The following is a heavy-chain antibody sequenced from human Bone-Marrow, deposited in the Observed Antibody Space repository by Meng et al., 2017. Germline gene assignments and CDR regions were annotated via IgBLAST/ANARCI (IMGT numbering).Heavy chain of an antibody. CDR3: ARGMRYYYGSAPLWYFDL. CDR2: IYHSGST. CDR1: GYSISSGYY. Sequence: GSLRLSCAVSGYSISSGYYWGWIRQPPGKGLEWIGSIYHSGSTYYNPSLKSRVTISVDTSKNQFSLKLSSVTAADTAVYYCARGMRYYYGSAPLWYFDLWGRGTLVTVSS. V-gene: IGHV4-38-2*01. D-gene: IGHD3-10*01. J-gene: IGHJ2*01.